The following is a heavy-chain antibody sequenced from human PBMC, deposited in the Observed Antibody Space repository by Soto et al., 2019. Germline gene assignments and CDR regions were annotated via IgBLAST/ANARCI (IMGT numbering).Heavy chain of an antibody. V-gene: IGHV1-69*01. J-gene: IGHJ4*02. CDR3: ARATPDSSGYYFYHFDY. Sequence: QVQLVQSGAEVKKPGSSVKVSCKASGGTFSSYAISWVRQAPGQGLEWMGGIIPIFGTANYAQKFQGRVTITADESTSTADMELSSLRSEDTAVYYCARATPDSSGYYFYHFDYWGQGTLVTVSS. D-gene: IGHD3-22*01. CDR2: IIPIFGTA. CDR1: GGTFSSYA.